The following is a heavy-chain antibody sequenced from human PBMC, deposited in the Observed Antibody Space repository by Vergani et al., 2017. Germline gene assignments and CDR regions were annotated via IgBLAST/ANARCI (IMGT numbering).Heavy chain of an antibody. CDR3: AGAYYYDSSGYYSPFYAFDI. CDR2: IWYDGSNK. Sequence: QVQLVESGGGVVQPGRSLRLSCAASGFTLTSYGMHWVRQAPGKGVEWVALIWYDGSNKYHADSVKGRFTIPRDNSKSTLYLQMNSLRAEDTAVYYCAGAYYYDSSGYYSPFYAFDIWGQGTMVTVSS. J-gene: IGHJ3*02. V-gene: IGHV3-33*01. D-gene: IGHD3-22*01. CDR1: GFTLTSYG.